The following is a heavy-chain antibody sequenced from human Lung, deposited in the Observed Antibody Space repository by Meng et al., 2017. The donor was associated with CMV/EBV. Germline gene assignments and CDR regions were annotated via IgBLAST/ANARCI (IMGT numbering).Heavy chain of an antibody. D-gene: IGHD3-22*01. J-gene: IGHJ4*02. CDR1: RFTFSSYA. V-gene: IGHV3-23*01. CDR2: ISGSGGKT. Sequence: LSLTCAASRFTFSSYAMTWVRQAPGKGLEWVPVISGSGGKTHYADSVKGRFTISRDNSKNTLFLQMNSLRAEDTAVYYCAKVYQWLLLGPFDYWGQGTLVTVSS. CDR3: AKVYQWLLLGPFDY.